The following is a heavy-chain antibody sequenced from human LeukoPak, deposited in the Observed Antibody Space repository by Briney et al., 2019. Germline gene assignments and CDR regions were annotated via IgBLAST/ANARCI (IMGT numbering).Heavy chain of an antibody. D-gene: IGHD6-13*01. CDR1: GGSISSGGYS. J-gene: IGHJ6*02. CDR2: IYHSAST. CDR3: ARDRPMYSSRWYLDYYYGMDV. Sequence: SETLSLTCAVSGGSISSGGYSWSWIRQPPGKGLEWIVYIYHSASTYYTPSLKSRVTMSVDRAKNPFSLKLSSVTAADTAVYYCARDRPMYSSRWYLDYYYGMDVWGQGNTVTVSS. V-gene: IGHV4-30-2*01.